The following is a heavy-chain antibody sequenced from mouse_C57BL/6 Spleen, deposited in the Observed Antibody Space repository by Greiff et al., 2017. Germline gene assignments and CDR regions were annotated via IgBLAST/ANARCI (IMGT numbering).Heavy chain of an antibody. CDR1: GFTFSSYG. V-gene: IGHV5-6*01. CDR2: ISSGGSYT. D-gene: IGHD2-5*01. CDR3: ARHLATIVTTVRDWFAC. Sequence: EVQRVESGGDLVKPGGSLKLSCAASGFTFSSYGMSWVRQTPDKRLEWVATISSGGSYTYYPDSVKGRFTISRDNAKNTLYLQMSSLKSEDTAMYYCARHLATIVTTVRDWFACWGQGTLGTVSA. J-gene: IGHJ3*01.